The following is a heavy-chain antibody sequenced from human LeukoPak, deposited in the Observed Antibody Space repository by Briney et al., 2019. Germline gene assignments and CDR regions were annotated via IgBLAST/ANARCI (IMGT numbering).Heavy chain of an antibody. V-gene: IGHV4-61*02. CDR2: IYTSGST. D-gene: IGHD2-15*01. Sequence: SETLSLTCTVSGGSISSGSYYWSWIRQPPGKELEWIGRIYTSGSTNYNPSLKSRVTISVDTSKNQFSLKLSSVTAADTAVYYCARVRATYLDYWGQGTLVTVSS. J-gene: IGHJ4*02. CDR1: GGSISSGSYY. CDR3: ARVRATYLDY.